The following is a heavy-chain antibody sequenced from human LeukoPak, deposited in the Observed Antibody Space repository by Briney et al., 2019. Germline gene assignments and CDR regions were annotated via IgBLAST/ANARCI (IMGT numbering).Heavy chain of an antibody. V-gene: IGHV4-59*01. CDR2: IYYSGST. CDR1: GDSISSNY. Sequence: SETLSLTCSVSGDSISSNYWSLIRQPPGKGLEWIGYIYYSGSTYYNPSLKSRVTISVDTSKNQFSLKLSSVTAADTAVYYCARDLGTDIFDYWGQGTLVTVSS. CDR3: ARDLGTDIFDY. J-gene: IGHJ4*02. D-gene: IGHD2-21*02.